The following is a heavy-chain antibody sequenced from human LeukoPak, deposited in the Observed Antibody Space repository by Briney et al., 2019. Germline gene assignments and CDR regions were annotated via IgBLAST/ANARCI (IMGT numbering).Heavy chain of an antibody. CDR2: ISYDGSNK. CDR1: GFTFSSYA. V-gene: IGHV3-30-3*01. D-gene: IGHD2-21*02. Sequence: GGSLRLSCAASGFTFSSYAMHWVRQAPGKGLEWVAVISYDGSNKYYADSAKGRFTISRGNSKNTLYLQMNSLRAEDTAVYYCATGTYCGGDCYSGWNYWGQGTLVTVSS. J-gene: IGHJ4*02. CDR3: ATGTYCGGDCYSGWNY.